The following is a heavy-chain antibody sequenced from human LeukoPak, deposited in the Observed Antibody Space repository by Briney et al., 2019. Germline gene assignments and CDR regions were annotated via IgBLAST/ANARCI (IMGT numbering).Heavy chain of an antibody. V-gene: IGHV3-21*01. CDR1: GFTFSSYS. D-gene: IGHD3-3*01. CDR2: ISSSSSYI. J-gene: IGHJ4*02. Sequence: GGSPRLSCAASGFTFSSYSMNWVRQAPGKGLEWVSSISSSSSYIYYADSVKGRFTISRDNAKNSLYLQMNSLRAEDTAVYYCAVLDYDFWSGYYPDYWGQGTLVTVSS. CDR3: AVLDYDFWSGYYPDY.